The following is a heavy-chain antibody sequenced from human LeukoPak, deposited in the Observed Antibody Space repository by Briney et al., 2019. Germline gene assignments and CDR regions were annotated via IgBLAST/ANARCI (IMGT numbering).Heavy chain of an antibody. Sequence: GGSLRLSCAASGFTFSSYAMSWVRQAPGKGLEWVSGVSGSGGSTSYADSVKGRFTISRDNSKNTLYVQMNSLRAEDTAVYYCAKGGNYYCYYYMDVWGKGTTVTVSS. V-gene: IGHV3-23*01. J-gene: IGHJ6*03. CDR3: AKGGNYYCYYYMDV. CDR1: GFTFSSYA. D-gene: IGHD6-13*01. CDR2: VSGSGGST.